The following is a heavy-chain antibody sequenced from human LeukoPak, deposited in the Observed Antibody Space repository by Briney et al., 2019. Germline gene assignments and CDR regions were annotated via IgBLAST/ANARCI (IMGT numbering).Heavy chain of an antibody. CDR3: AKEDYHDSSGYWDY. Sequence: GGSLRLSCEASGFTFSSYAMSWVRQAPGKGLEWVSGISGSGAGTYYADSVKGPFTISRDNSKNTLYLQMNSLRAEDTAVYYCAKEDYHDSSGYWDYWGQGTLVTVSS. CDR2: ISGSGAGT. J-gene: IGHJ4*02. V-gene: IGHV3-23*01. CDR1: GFTFSSYA. D-gene: IGHD3-22*01.